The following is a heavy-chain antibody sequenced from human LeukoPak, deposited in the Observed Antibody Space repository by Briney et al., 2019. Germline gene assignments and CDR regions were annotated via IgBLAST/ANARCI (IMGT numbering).Heavy chain of an antibody. V-gene: IGHV4-39*07. CDR1: GGSISSSSYY. Sequence: SETLSLTCTVSGGSISSSSYYWGWIRQPPGKGLEWIGEINHSGSTNYNPSLKSRVTISVDTSKNQFSLKLSSVTAADTAVYYCARVYLVVVPAAIVVDYYMDVWGKGTTVTVSS. J-gene: IGHJ6*03. D-gene: IGHD2-2*01. CDR2: INHSGST. CDR3: ARVYLVVVPAAIVVDYYMDV.